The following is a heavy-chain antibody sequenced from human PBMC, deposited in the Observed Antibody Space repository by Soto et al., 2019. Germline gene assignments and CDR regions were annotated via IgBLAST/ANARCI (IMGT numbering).Heavy chain of an antibody. Sequence: QVQLVQSGAEVKKPGASVKVSCKASGYTFTSYDINWVRQATGQGLEWMGWMNPNSGNTGYAQKFRGRVTMTRNTSISTASMELSSLRSEDTAVYYCARERTGTTSMDVWGQGTTVTVSS. CDR1: GYTFTSYD. J-gene: IGHJ6*02. D-gene: IGHD1-1*01. CDR3: ARERTGTTSMDV. V-gene: IGHV1-8*01. CDR2: MNPNSGNT.